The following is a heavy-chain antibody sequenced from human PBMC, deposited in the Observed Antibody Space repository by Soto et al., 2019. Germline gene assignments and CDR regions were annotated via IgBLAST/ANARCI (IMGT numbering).Heavy chain of an antibody. J-gene: IGHJ4*02. V-gene: IGHV1-8*01. D-gene: IGHD3-16*01. CDR3: ARGVWSGKARVFDY. Sequence: QVQLVQSGAEVKKPGASVKVSCKASGYTFTSYDINWVRQATGQGLEWRGWMNPNSGNTGYAQKFQCRVTMTRNTSISTDYMELISLRSEATAVYYCARGVWSGKARVFDYWGQGTLVTVSS. CDR2: MNPNSGNT. CDR1: GYTFTSYD.